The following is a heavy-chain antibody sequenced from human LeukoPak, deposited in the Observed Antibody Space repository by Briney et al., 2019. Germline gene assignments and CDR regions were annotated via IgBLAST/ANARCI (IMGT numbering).Heavy chain of an antibody. CDR2: MNPNSGNT. V-gene: IGHV1-8*01. CDR1: GYTFTSYY. Sequence: ASVKVSCKASGYTFTSYYIHWVRQAPGQGLEWMGWMNPNSGNTGYTQKFQGRVTMTRNTSISTAYMELSSLRSEDTAVYYCARVMLRRKNWFDPWGQGTLVTVSS. CDR3: ARVMLRRKNWFDP. J-gene: IGHJ5*02. D-gene: IGHD3-16*01.